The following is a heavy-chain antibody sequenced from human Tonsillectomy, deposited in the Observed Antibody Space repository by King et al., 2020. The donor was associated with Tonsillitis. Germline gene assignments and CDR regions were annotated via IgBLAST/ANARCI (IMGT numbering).Heavy chain of an antibody. V-gene: IGHV4-30-4*07. CDR1: GGSISSGNYS. J-gene: IGHJ4*02. CDR3: ARERRSGYGDYFDY. CDR2: IYYSGST. D-gene: IGHD3-3*01. Sequence: VQLQESGPGLVKPSQTLSLTCAVSGGSISSGNYSWSWIRQPPGKGLEWIGYIYYSGSTYYNPSLKSRVTISVDTSKNQFSLKVSSVTAADTAVYYCARERRSGYGDYFDYWGQGTLVTVSS.